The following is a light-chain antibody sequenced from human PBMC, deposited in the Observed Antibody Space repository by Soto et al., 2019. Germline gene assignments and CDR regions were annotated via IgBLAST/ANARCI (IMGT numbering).Light chain of an antibody. CDR1: QSVSGW. Sequence: DIQMTQSPSTLSASVGDTVTLACRASQSVSGWLAWYQQKPGKAPELLIYEASTLESGVPSRFSGSGSGTEFTLTISSLQTDDFGTYFCQHYFGYPYTFGQGTELEIK. CDR3: QHYFGYPYT. J-gene: IGKJ2*01. CDR2: EAS. V-gene: IGKV1-5*01.